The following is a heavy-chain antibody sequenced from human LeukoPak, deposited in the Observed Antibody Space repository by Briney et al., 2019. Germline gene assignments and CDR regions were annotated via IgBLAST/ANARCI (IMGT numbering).Heavy chain of an antibody. CDR1: GYTFTGYY. J-gene: IGHJ5*02. CDR2: INPNSGGT. D-gene: IGHD2-15*01. CDR3: ARGRSGADLSRFDP. Sequence: ASVKVSCKASGYTFTGYYMHWVRQAPGQGLEWMGWINPNSGGTNYAQKFQGWVTMTRDTTISTAYMELSRLRSDDTAVYYCARGRSGADLSRFDPWGQGTLVTVSS. V-gene: IGHV1-2*04.